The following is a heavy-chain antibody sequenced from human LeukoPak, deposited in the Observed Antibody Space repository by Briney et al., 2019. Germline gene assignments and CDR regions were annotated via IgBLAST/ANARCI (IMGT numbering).Heavy chain of an antibody. V-gene: IGHV3-9*03. D-gene: IGHD3-3*01. Sequence: PGGSLRLSCAASGFTFDDYAMHWVRQATGKGLNWVCGISRNSGSIAYADSVKGRFTIARDNAKNSLYLQRNSLRAEDMALYYCAKGYYDFWSDWDYMDVWGKGTTVRDSS. CDR1: GFTFDDYA. J-gene: IGHJ6*03. CDR2: ISRNSGSI. CDR3: AKGYYDFWSDWDYMDV.